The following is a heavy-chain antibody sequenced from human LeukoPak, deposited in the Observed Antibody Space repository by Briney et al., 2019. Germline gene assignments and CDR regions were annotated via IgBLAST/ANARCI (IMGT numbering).Heavy chain of an antibody. CDR1: GFTFSSYG. CDR2: ISGSGGST. CDR3: TRGAADLYYFDY. V-gene: IGHV3-23*01. D-gene: IGHD6-13*01. Sequence: PGGSLRLSCAASGFTFSSYGMSWVRQAPGKGLEWVSAISGSGGSTYYADSVKGRFTISRDNSKNTLYLQMNSLRAEDTAVYYCTRGAADLYYFDYWGQGTLVTVSS. J-gene: IGHJ4*02.